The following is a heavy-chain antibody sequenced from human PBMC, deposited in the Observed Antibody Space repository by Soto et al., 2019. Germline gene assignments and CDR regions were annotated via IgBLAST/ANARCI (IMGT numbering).Heavy chain of an antibody. J-gene: IGHJ4*02. CDR1: GFTFSSHA. Sequence: EVQLLESGGGLVQPGGSLRLSCTASGFTFSSHAMTWFRQAPGKGLEWVSGLSDSGGSTYYADSVKGRFTISRDNYMNTLYLQMNTLRAEDTAVYYCAKVSSSWYAGFFDLWGQGTLVIVSS. V-gene: IGHV3-23*01. D-gene: IGHD6-13*01. CDR2: LSDSGGST. CDR3: AKVSSSWYAGFFDL.